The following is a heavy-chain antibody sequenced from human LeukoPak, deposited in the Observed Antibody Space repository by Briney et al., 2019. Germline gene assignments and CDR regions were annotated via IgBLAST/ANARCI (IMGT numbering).Heavy chain of an antibody. CDR1: GFTFSSYE. J-gene: IGHJ4*02. D-gene: IGHD6-13*01. V-gene: IGHV3-48*03. CDR2: ISSSGTTI. Sequence: GGSPRLSCAASGFTFSSYEMNWVRQAPGKGLEWVSYISSSGTTIYYADSVKGRFTISRDNAKNSLYLQMNSLRAEDTAVYYCAIGLFEEQQPYWGQGTLVTVSS. CDR3: AIGLFEEQQPY.